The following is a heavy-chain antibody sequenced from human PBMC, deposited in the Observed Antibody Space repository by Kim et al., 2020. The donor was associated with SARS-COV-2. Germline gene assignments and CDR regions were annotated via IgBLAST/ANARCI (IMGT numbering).Heavy chain of an antibody. Sequence: SVKGRFTISRDNSKNTLYLQMNSLRAEDTAVYYCARESRVQLERRGYFDYWGQGTLVTVSS. V-gene: IGHV3-30*07. D-gene: IGHD1-1*01. J-gene: IGHJ4*02. CDR3: ARESRVQLERRGYFDY.